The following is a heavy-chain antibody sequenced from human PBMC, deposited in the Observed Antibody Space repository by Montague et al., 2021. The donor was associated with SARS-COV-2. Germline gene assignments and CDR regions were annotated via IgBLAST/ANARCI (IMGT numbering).Heavy chain of an antibody. Sequence: SETLSLTCTVSGDSIRSYYWSWIRQPPGQGLEWIWNIYYCWTTNYNPSLKLRVTTSIYTNKNQFSLRLSSVTAADTAVYYCARVRLTGTTAPYFDYWGQGTLVTVSS. D-gene: IGHD1-1*01. J-gene: IGHJ4*02. CDR3: ARVRLTGTTAPYFDY. CDR1: GDSIRSYY. V-gene: IGHV4-59*01. CDR2: IYYCWTT.